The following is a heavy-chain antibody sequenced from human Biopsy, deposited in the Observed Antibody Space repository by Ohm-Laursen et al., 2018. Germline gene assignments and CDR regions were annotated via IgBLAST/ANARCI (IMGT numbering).Heavy chain of an antibody. Sequence: GTLSLTCAVYGGSSSGYYWSWIRQPPGKGLEWIGEINHNGSTNYNPSLKSRVTISVDTSKNQFSLKLSSVTAADTAVYYCARGRLRAVARFDYWGQGTLVTVSS. CDR3: ARGRLRAVARFDY. J-gene: IGHJ4*02. CDR1: GGSSSGYY. CDR2: INHNGST. V-gene: IGHV4-34*01. D-gene: IGHD6-19*01.